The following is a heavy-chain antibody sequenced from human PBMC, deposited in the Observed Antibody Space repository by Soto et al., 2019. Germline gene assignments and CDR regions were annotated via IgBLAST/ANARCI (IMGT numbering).Heavy chain of an antibody. CDR3: ASSGGDSPEAFDI. J-gene: IGHJ3*02. D-gene: IGHD2-21*02. V-gene: IGHV3-30*03. CDR2: ISYDGSNK. Sequence: PGGSLRLSCASSGFTFSSYGMHCFRQAPGNGLEWVAVISYDGSNKYYADSVKGRFTISRDNSKNTLYLQMNSLRADDTAVYYCASSGGDSPEAFDIWGQGTMVTVSS. CDR1: GFTFSSYG.